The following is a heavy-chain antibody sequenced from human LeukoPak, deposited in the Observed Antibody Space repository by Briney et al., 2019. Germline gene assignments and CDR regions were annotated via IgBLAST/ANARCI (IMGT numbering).Heavy chain of an antibody. D-gene: IGHD4-17*01. Sequence: PSETLSLTCTVSGGSISSYYWSWIRQPPGKGLEWIGYIYYSGSTNYNPSLKSRVTISVDTSKNQFSLKLSSVTAADTAVYYCARGYDYYGDYYFDYWGQGTLVTVSS. J-gene: IGHJ4*02. CDR2: IYYSGST. CDR3: ARGYDYYGDYYFDY. V-gene: IGHV4-59*01. CDR1: GGSISSYY.